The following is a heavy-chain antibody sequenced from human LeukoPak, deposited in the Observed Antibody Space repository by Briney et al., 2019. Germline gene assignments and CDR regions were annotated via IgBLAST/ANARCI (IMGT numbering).Heavy chain of an antibody. Sequence: PGGSLRLSCAASGFTFSSYSMNWVRQAPGRGLEWVSSISSSSRYTNYADSVKGRFTISRDNAKNSLYLQMNSLRAEDTAVYYCARDLTTVTTAFFVYWGQGTLVTVSS. V-gene: IGHV3-21*01. D-gene: IGHD4-11*01. CDR2: ISSSSRYT. CDR3: ARDLTTVTTAFFVY. J-gene: IGHJ4*02. CDR1: GFTFSSYS.